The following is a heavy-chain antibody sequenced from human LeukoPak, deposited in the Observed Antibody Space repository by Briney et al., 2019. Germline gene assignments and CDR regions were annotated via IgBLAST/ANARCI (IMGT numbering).Heavy chain of an antibody. CDR1: GFTFSSYG. CDR2: ISSSSSYI. J-gene: IGHJ4*02. CDR3: ARDLLDSSGWYGQYDY. V-gene: IGHV3-21*01. D-gene: IGHD6-19*01. Sequence: PGGSLRLSCAASGFTFSSYGMSWVRQAPGKGLEWVSSISSSSSYIYYADSVKGRFTISRDNAKNSLYLQMNSLRAEDTAVYYCARDLLDSSGWYGQYDYWGQGTLVTVSS.